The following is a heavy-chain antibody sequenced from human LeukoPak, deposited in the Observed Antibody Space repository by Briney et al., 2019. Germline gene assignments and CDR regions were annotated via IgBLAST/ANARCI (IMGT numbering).Heavy chain of an antibody. CDR2: IYYSGST. D-gene: IGHD6-13*01. V-gene: IGHV4-31*03. Sequence: PSQTLSLTCTVSGGSINSGGYYWSWIRQHPGKGLEWIGYIYYSGSTYYNPSLKSRVTISVDTSKNQFSLKLSSVTAADTAVYYCARYSSSQKSWFDPWGQGTLVTVSS. CDR3: ARYSSSQKSWFDP. J-gene: IGHJ5*02. CDR1: GGSINSGGYY.